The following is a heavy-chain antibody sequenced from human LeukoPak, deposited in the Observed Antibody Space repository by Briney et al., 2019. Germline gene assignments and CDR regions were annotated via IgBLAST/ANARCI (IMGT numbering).Heavy chain of an antibody. Sequence: GGSLRLSCTASGFTFSNYAMTWVRQAPGKGLEWVASISGTGGRTYSADSVKGRFTISRDNSKNTLYLQMKNLRVEHTAVYYCAKGLHGGVGYGVDVWGQGTTVSVSS. CDR3: AKGLHGGVGYGVDV. D-gene: IGHD3-16*01. CDR2: ISGTGGRT. J-gene: IGHJ6*02. V-gene: IGHV3-23*01. CDR1: GFTFSNYA.